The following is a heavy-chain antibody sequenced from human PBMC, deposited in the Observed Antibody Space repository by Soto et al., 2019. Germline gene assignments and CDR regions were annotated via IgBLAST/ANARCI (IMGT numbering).Heavy chain of an antibody. CDR2: TRNKANSYTT. D-gene: IGHD1-26*01. V-gene: IGHV3-72*01. CDR1: GFTFSDHY. J-gene: IGHJ4*02. Sequence: GGSLRPSCAASGFTFSDHYMDWVRQAQGKGMEWVGRTRNKANSYTTAYAASVKGRFTISRDDSKNSLYLQMNSLKSENTAVYYCARVSGSYYRWELDYWGQGTLVTVSP. CDR3: ARVSGSYYRWELDY.